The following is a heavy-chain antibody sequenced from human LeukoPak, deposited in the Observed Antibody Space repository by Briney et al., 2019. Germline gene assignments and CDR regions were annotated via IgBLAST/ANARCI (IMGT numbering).Heavy chain of an antibody. J-gene: IGHJ5*02. D-gene: IGHD2-15*01. CDR3: ARGVCSGGSCYPPFDP. CDR1: GYTFSNHG. Sequence: SVKVSCKAAGYTFSNHGVTWVRQARGQGLEWMGWISAYNGNTSYAQKLQGRVTMTTDTSTSTAYMELRSLRSDDTAVYYCARGVCSGGSCYPPFDPWGQGTLVTVSS. CDR2: ISAYNGNT. V-gene: IGHV1-18*01.